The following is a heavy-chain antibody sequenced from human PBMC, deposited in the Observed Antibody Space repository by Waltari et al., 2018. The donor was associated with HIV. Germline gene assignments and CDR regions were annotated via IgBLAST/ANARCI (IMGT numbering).Heavy chain of an antibody. V-gene: IGHV1-46*01. CDR2: IDPYGWTT. CDR1: GYTFTTYF. J-gene: IGHJ4*02. Sequence: QVQMVQSGAEVKKPGASVKVSCKTSGYTFTTYFMHWVRQAPGQGLEWMGMIDPYGWTTTYAQKCQGRVTMTRDTSTSTVYMDLRSLTSEDTAVYYCARDLGGLGYDGLTGCLVNWGQGTLVSVSS. D-gene: IGHD3-9*01. CDR3: ARDLGGLGYDGLTGCLVN.